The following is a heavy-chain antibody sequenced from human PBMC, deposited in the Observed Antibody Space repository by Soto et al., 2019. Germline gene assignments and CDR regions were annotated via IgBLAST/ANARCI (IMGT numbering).Heavy chain of an antibody. CDR1: GYTFTSYA. CDR3: VRDNARTADLFDS. J-gene: IGHJ4*02. D-gene: IGHD2-8*01. V-gene: IGHV1-3*01. Sequence: ASVQVSCKASGYTFTSYAMRWVRQAPGQRLEWMGWINAGNGNTKYSQKFQGRVTITRDTSASTAYMELSSLRAEDTGLYFCVRDNARTADLFDSWGQGTVVTVSS. CDR2: INAGNGNT.